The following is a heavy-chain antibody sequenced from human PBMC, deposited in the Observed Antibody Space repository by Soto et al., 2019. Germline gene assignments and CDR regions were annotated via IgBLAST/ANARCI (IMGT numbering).Heavy chain of an antibody. CDR3: ATSGGGWYLY. CDR1: GYTFTSYD. Sequence: QVQLVQSGAEVKKPGASVKVSCKASGYTFTSYDINWVRQATGQGLEWMGWLNPNSGNTGFAQKFQGRVTLTRNTSVKTAYIELSSLRSDDTAIYYCATSGGGWYLYWGQGTLVTVSS. CDR2: LNPNSGNT. V-gene: IGHV1-8*01. J-gene: IGHJ4*02. D-gene: IGHD6-19*01.